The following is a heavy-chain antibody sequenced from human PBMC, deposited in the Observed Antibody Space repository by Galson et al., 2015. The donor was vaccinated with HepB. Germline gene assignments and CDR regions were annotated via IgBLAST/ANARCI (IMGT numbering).Heavy chain of an antibody. D-gene: IGHD6-13*01. Sequence: SGYTFTSYAMHWVRQAPGQRLEWMGWINAGNGNTKYSQKFQGRVTITRDTSASTAYVELSSLRSEDTAVYYCAIAAAATFDLWGRGTLVTVSS. V-gene: IGHV1-3*01. J-gene: IGHJ2*01. CDR1: GYTFTSYA. CDR3: AIAAAATFDL. CDR2: INAGNGNT.